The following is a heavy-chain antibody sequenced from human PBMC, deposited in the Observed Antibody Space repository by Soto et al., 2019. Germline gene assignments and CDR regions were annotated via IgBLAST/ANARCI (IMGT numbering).Heavy chain of an antibody. V-gene: IGHV4-31*03. CDR2: IYYSGST. CDR1: GGSISSGGYY. J-gene: IGHJ6*02. D-gene: IGHD6-6*01. Sequence: SETLSLTCTVSGGSISSGGYYWSWIRQHPGKGLEWIGYIYYSGSTYYNPSLKSRVTISVDTSKNQFSLKLSSVTAADTAVYYCARGSKIAATQRNYYYYGMDVWGQGTTATVYS. CDR3: ARGSKIAATQRNYYYYGMDV.